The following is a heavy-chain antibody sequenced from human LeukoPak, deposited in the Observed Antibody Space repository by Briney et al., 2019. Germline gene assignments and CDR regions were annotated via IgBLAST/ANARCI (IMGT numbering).Heavy chain of an antibody. D-gene: IGHD3-3*01. CDR1: GFTFSSYS. Sequence: GGSLRLSCAASGFTFSSYSMNWVRQAPGKGLEWVSSISSSSSYIYYADSVKGRFTISRDNAKNSLYLQMNSLRAEDTAVYYCARDRSITIFGVMVDYWGQGTLVTVPS. V-gene: IGHV3-21*01. J-gene: IGHJ4*02. CDR3: ARDRSITIFGVMVDY. CDR2: ISSSSSYI.